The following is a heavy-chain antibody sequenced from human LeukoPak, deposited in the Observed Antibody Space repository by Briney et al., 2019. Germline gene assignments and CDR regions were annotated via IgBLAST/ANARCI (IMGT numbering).Heavy chain of an antibody. Sequence: ASVKVSCKASGYTFTSYYMHWVRQAPGQGLECMGIINPSGCSTSYAQKFQGRVTMTRDTSTSTVYMELSSLRSEDTAVYYCARDGYGGNPGGIWGQGTMVTVSS. CDR2: INPSGCST. D-gene: IGHD4-23*01. V-gene: IGHV1-46*01. CDR3: ARDGYGGNPGGI. CDR1: GYTFTSYY. J-gene: IGHJ3*02.